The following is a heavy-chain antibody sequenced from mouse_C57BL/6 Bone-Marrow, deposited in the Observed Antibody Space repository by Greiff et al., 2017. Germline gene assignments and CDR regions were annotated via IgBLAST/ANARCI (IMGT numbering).Heavy chain of an antibody. CDR1: GYTFTSYW. D-gene: IGHD1-1*01. V-gene: IGHV1-50*01. CDR2: IDPYDSYT. CDR3: ARPVVANYYAMDY. Sequence: QVQLQQPGAELLKPGASVKLSCKASGYTFTSYWMQWVKQRPGQGLEWIGEIDPYDSYTNYNQKFKGKATLTVDTSSSTAYMQLSSLTSEDSAVYYCARPVVANYYAMDYWGQGTSVTVSS. J-gene: IGHJ4*01.